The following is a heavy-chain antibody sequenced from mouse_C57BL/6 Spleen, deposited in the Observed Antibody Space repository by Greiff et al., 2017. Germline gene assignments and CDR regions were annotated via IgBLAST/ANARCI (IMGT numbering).Heavy chain of an antibody. D-gene: IGHD1-1*01. CDR2: INPNYGTT. Sequence: EVQLQQSGPELVKPGASVKISCKASGYSFTDYNMNWVKQSNGKSLEWIGVINPNYGTTSYNQKFKGKATLTVDKSSSTAYMQLNSLTSEDSAVYYCASPSITTVVATGYFDVWGTGTTVTVSS. CDR1: GYSFTDYN. J-gene: IGHJ1*03. V-gene: IGHV1-39*01. CDR3: ASPSITTVVATGYFDV.